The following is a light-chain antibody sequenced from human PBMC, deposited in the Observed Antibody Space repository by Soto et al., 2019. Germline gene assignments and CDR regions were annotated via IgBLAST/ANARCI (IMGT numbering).Light chain of an antibody. CDR1: QTINNN. Sequence: EIVMTQSPATLSVSPGERATLSCRASQTINNNVAWYQLKVGQAPRLLIYGASTRATGIPARFSGSGSGTEFTLTISSLQSEDFGVYYCQQYNNWPRTFGQGTKVDIK. CDR3: QQYNNWPRT. J-gene: IGKJ1*01. CDR2: GAS. V-gene: IGKV3-15*01.